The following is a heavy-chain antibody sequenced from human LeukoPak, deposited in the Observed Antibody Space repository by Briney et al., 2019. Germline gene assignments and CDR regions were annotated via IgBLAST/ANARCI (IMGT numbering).Heavy chain of an antibody. J-gene: IGHJ4*02. CDR2: IKQDGTGE. CDR3: ATYCDSSGYYPGSFAY. CDR1: GFTLRSYY. D-gene: IGHD3-22*01. V-gene: IGHV3-7*05. Sequence: GGSLRLSCAASGFTLRSYYMTWVRQAPGKGLEWVATIKQDGTGENYVDSVRGRFSISRDNAKNSLFLQMNSLRAEDTAVYYCATYCDSSGYYPGSFAYWGQGTLVTVSS.